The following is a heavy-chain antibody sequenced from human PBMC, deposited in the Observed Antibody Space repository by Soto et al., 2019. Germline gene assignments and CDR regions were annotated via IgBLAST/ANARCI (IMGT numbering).Heavy chain of an antibody. Sequence: SETLSLTCTVSGGSISSSSYYWGWIRQPPGKGLEWIGAIYFSGSTIYNPSLRSRVTVSVDTSSSQFSLELSSVTAADTAVYYCARGLITGSHYSGGWYYFDSWGQGTQVTVSS. CDR3: ARGLITGSHYSGGWYYFDS. CDR1: GGSISSSSYY. CDR2: IYFSGST. J-gene: IGHJ4*02. D-gene: IGHD6-19*01. V-gene: IGHV4-39*01.